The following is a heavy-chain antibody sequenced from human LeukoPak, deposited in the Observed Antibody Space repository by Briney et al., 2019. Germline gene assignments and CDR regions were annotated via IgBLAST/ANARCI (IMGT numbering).Heavy chain of an antibody. J-gene: IGHJ4*02. V-gene: IGHV3-7*01. D-gene: IGHD3-16*02. CDR1: GFTFSSYW. CDR2: IKQDGSEK. Sequence: GGSLRLSCAASGFTFSSYWMSWVRQAPGKGLEWLANIKQDGSEKYYVDSVKGRFTISRDNAKNSLYLQMNSLRAEDTAVYYCAREKTYYDYVWGSYRSYYFDYWGQGTLVTVSS. CDR3: AREKTYYDYVWGSYRSYYFDY.